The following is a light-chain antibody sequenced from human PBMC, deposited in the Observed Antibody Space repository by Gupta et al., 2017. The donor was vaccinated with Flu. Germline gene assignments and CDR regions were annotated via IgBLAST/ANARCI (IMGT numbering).Light chain of an antibody. Sequence: TQMTQSPSSLSASVGDRVIITCRASQNIDNNLNWYQQKPGEAPKALISGTSTLKSGVPSRFSGSGSGTDFTLTINRLQPEDFATYYCQQSYRTPWTFGQGTKVDI. J-gene: IGKJ1*01. V-gene: IGKV1-39*01. CDR3: QQSYRTPWT. CDR2: GTS. CDR1: QNIDNN.